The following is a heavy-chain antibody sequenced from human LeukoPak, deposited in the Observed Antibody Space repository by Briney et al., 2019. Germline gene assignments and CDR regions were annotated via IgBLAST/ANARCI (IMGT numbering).Heavy chain of an antibody. CDR3: ARASVVTSPFDY. CDR2: ISASNGDT. Sequence: ASVKVSCKASGYTFTNYGITWVRQAPGQGLEWMGWISASNGDTHYSEKFQDRITVTTDTSTSTAYMELRSLVSDDTAVYYCARASVVTSPFDYWGQGTLVTVSS. CDR1: GYTFTNYG. V-gene: IGHV1-18*01. D-gene: IGHD4-23*01. J-gene: IGHJ4*02.